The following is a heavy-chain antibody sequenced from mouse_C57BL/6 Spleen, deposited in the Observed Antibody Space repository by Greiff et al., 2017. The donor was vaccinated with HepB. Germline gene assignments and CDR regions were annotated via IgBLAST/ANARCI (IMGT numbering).Heavy chain of an antibody. V-gene: IGHV3-1*01. J-gene: IGHJ3*01. D-gene: IGHD1-1*01. CDR3: ARGLLRRGFAY. CDR1: GYSITSGYD. CDR2: ISYSGST. Sequence: VQLQQSGPGMVKPSQSLSLTCTVTGYSITSGYDWHWIRHFPGNKLEWMGYISYSGSTNYNPSLKSRISITHDTSKNHFFLKLNSVTTEDTATYYCARGLLRRGFAYWGQGTLVTVSA.